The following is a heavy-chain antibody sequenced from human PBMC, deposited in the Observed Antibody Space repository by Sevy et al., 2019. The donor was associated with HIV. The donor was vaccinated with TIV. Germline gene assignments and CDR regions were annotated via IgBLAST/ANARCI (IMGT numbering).Heavy chain of an antibody. Sequence: SVKVSCKVSGYTFNTYRIHWVRQAPGQGLEWMGWISPHNGDTNYAQRLQGRVTMLTDTSSSTAYMELKSLRSDDTAVYYCARAYCSGGRCYSLASWGQGTLVTVSS. CDR1: GYTFNTYR. V-gene: IGHV1-18*01. D-gene: IGHD2-15*01. CDR2: ISPHNGDT. J-gene: IGHJ5*02. CDR3: ARAYCSGGRCYSLAS.